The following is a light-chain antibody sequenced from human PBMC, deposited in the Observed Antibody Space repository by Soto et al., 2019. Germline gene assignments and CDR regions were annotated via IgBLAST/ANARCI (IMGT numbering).Light chain of an antibody. CDR3: ISYAGSNIWL. Sequence: QSALTQPPSASGSPGQSVTISCTGTSSDVGGYNYVSWYQQHPGKAPKLMIYEFSKRPSGVPDRFSGSKSGNTASLTVSGLLAEDEADYYCISYAGSNIWLFGGGTKLTVL. CDR1: SSDVGGYNY. V-gene: IGLV2-8*01. J-gene: IGLJ2*01. CDR2: EFS.